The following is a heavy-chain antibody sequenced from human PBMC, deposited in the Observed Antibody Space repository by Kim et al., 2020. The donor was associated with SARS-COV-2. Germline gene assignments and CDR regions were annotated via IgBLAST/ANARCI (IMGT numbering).Heavy chain of an antibody. CDR3: GRLIAAAGIEGWGYYYYG. D-gene: IGHD6-13*01. CDR2: ISSSSSSI. Sequence: GGSLRLSCAASGFTFSSYSMNWVRQAPGKGLEWVSSISSSSSSIYYADSENGRFIFSSDTEKNSLHLLMSSMRAEDTAEYYCGRLIAAAGIEGWGYYYYG. CDR1: GFTFSSYS. V-gene: IGHV3-21*01. J-gene: IGHJ6*01.